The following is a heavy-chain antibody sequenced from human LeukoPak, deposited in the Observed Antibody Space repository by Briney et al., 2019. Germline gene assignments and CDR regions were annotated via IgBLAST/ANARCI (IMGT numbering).Heavy chain of an antibody. Sequence: PSETLSLTCTVSGYSISSGYYWGWIRQPPGKGLEWIGSIYHSGSTYYYPSLKSRVTISVDTSKNQFSLKLSSVTAADTAVYYCARGKGTVIYYYYMDVWGKGTTVTVSS. CDR3: ARGKGTVIYYYYMDV. J-gene: IGHJ6*03. CDR2: IYHSGST. CDR1: GYSISSGYY. D-gene: IGHD4-17*01. V-gene: IGHV4-38-2*02.